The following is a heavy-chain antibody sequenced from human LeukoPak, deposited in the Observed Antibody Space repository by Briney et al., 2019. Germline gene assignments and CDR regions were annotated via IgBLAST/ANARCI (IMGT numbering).Heavy chain of an antibody. CDR1: GFTFSSYS. J-gene: IGHJ4*02. V-gene: IGHV3-21*01. CDR2: ISSSSSYI. CDR3: ARESQGRYFDY. Sequence: GGSLRLSCAASGFTFSSYSMNWVRQAPGKGLEWVSSISSSSSYIYYADSVKGRFTISRDNAKNSLYLQMNSLRAEDTAVYYCARESQGRYFDYWGQGTLVTVSS. D-gene: IGHD1-26*01.